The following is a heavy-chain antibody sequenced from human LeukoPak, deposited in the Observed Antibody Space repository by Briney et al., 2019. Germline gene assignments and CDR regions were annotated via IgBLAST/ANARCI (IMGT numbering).Heavy chain of an antibody. J-gene: IGHJ4*02. Sequence: GESLKISCKGSGYSFPIYWIAWVRQMPGKGLEWMGIIHPGDSDIRYSPSFQGQVTISADKSINTAYLQWSSPKASDTAVYYCARFPSYTTSWFDYWGQGTLVTVSS. V-gene: IGHV5-51*01. CDR2: IHPGDSDI. CDR1: GYSFPIYW. CDR3: ARFPSYTTSWFDY. D-gene: IGHD6-13*01.